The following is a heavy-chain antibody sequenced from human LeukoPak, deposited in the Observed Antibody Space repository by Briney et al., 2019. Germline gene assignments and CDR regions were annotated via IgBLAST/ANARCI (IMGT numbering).Heavy chain of an antibody. D-gene: IGHD3-16*01. CDR3: ARDWGGYGPTSHDY. J-gene: IGHJ4*02. CDR2: ISRDGSST. CDR1: GFTFSSYW. V-gene: IGHV3-74*01. Sequence: GGSLRLSCAASGFTFSSYWMHWVRQAPGRGLVWVSRISRDGSSTIYADSVKGRFTISRDNAKNTLYLQMNSLRAEDTAVYYCARDWGGYGPTSHDYWGQGTLVTVSS.